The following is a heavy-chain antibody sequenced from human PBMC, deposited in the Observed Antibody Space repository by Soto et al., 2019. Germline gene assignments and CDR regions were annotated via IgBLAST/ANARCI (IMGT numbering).Heavy chain of an antibody. D-gene: IGHD2-2*01. Sequence: ASVKVSCKASGYTFTSYAMHWVRQAPGQRLEWMGWINAGNGNTKYSQKFQGRVTITRDTSASTAYMELSSLRSEDTAVYYCARDRDIVVVQPLSGWFDPWGQGTLVTVSS. CDR3: ARDRDIVVVQPLSGWFDP. V-gene: IGHV1-3*01. CDR2: INAGNGNT. CDR1: GYTFTSYA. J-gene: IGHJ5*02.